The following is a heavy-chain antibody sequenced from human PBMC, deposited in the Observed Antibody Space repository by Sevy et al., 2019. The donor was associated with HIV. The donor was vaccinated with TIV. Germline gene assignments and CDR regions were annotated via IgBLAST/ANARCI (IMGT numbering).Heavy chain of an antibody. CDR3: ARKYDSSGYFDY. CDR2: ISGTGGSGDKT. D-gene: IGHD3-22*01. V-gene: IGHV3-23*01. Sequence: GGSLRLSCAASGFTFRNYAMNWVRQAPGKGLEWVSGISGTGGSGDKTNYADSVKGRFTISRDDSKNSLYLQLNTLRAEYTAIYYCARKYDSSGYFDYWGQGTLVTVSS. CDR1: GFTFRNYA. J-gene: IGHJ4*02.